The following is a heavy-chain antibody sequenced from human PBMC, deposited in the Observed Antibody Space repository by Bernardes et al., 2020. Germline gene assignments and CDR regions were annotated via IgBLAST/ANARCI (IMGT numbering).Heavy chain of an antibody. Sequence: SETLSLTCAVYGGSFSGYYWSWIRQPPGKGLEWIGEINHSGSTNYNPSLKSRVTISVDTSKNQFSLKLRSVTAADTAVYYCARRGGCSSTSCYTSWCDPWGQGTLVTVSS. CDR2: INHSGST. CDR1: GGSFSGYY. J-gene: IGHJ5*02. D-gene: IGHD2-2*02. CDR3: ARRGGCSSTSCYTSWCDP. V-gene: IGHV4-34*01.